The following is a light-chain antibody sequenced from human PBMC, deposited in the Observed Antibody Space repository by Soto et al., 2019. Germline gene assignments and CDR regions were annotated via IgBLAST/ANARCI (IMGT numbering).Light chain of an antibody. CDR1: QSVNDK. V-gene: IGKV3-15*01. CDR2: GAS. Sequence: EMVMTQSPATLSVSPGERATLSCRASQSVNDKLAWYQQKPDQAPRLLIYGASTRATGIPARFSGSGSGTDFTLSISSLLSEDFQFYYCQLYYHCLRRTFGQGTKVEIQ. J-gene: IGKJ1*01. CDR3: QLYYHCLRRT.